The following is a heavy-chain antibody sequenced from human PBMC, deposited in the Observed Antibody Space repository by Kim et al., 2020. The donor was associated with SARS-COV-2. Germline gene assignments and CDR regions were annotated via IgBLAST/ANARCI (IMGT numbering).Heavy chain of an antibody. Sequence: GGSLRLSCAASGFTFSSYAMSWVRQAPGKGLEWVSAISGSGGSTYYADSVKGRFTISRDNSKNTLYLQMNSLRAEDTAVYYCAKSRVFWITMVRGVIHVDDWGQGTLVTVSS. CDR1: GFTFSSYA. J-gene: IGHJ4*02. V-gene: IGHV3-23*01. CDR3: AKSRVFWITMVRGVIHVDD. D-gene: IGHD3-10*01. CDR2: ISGSGGST.